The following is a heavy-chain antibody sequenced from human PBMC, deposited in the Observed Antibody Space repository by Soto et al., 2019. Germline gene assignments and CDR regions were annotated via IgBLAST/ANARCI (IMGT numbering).Heavy chain of an antibody. J-gene: IGHJ4*02. CDR3: AREPPTCGSECYFLDY. CDR1: GGSISSSNW. Sequence: PSETLSLTCAVSGGSISSSNWWSWVRQSPGKGLEWIGEIYHSGSTNYNPSLKSRVTISVDKSKNQFSLKLSSVTAADTAVYYCAREPPTCGSECYFLDYWGQGTLVTVSS. V-gene: IGHV4-4*02. D-gene: IGHD2-21*01. CDR2: IYHSGST.